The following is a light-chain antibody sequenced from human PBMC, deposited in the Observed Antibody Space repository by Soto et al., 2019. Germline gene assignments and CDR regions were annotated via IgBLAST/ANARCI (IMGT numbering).Light chain of an antibody. Sequence: DIQMTQSPSTLSGSVGDRVTITCRASQSVSTWLAWYQQKPGKAPNLLIYDVSSLESGVPSRFSGSGSGTEFTLSISSLQPDDFATYYCQQYISESWTFGQGTKVDIK. J-gene: IGKJ1*01. V-gene: IGKV1-5*01. CDR3: QQYISESWT. CDR2: DVS. CDR1: QSVSTW.